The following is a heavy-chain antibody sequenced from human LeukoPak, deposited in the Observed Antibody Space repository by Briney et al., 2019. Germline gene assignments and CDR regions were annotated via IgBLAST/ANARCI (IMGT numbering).Heavy chain of an antibody. CDR1: GFTFSDYY. CDR2: ISSSGSTI. Sequence: PGGSLRLSCAASGFTFSDYYMSWIHQAPGKGLEWVSYISSSGSTIYYVDSVKGRFTISRDNAKNSLYPQMNSLRAEDTAVYYCAGGYSSSWFPNFDYWGQGTLVTVSS. V-gene: IGHV3-11*01. D-gene: IGHD6-13*01. J-gene: IGHJ4*02. CDR3: AGGYSSSWFPNFDY.